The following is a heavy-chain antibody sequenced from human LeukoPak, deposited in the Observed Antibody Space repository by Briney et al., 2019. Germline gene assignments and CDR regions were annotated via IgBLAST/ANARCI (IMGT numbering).Heavy chain of an antibody. CDR2: INSDASTI. J-gene: IGHJ6*02. V-gene: IGHV3-48*01. Sequence: GGSLRLSCAASGFTFSSYAMSWVRQAPGKGLEWVSRINSDASTINYADSVKGRFTISRDNAKNSLYLQMNSLRAEDTAVYYCATHNSDYPFYYYGMDVWGQGTTVTVSS. D-gene: IGHD4-11*01. CDR3: ATHNSDYPFYYYGMDV. CDR1: GFTFSSYA.